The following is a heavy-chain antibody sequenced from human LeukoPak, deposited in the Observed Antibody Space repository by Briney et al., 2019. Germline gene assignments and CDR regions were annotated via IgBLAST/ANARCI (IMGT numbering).Heavy chain of an antibody. CDR1: GFTFSSYW. CDR2: IKQDGSEK. CDR3: ARETGDDAFDI. V-gene: IGHV3-7*03. J-gene: IGHJ3*02. Sequence: PGGSLRLSCAASGFTFSSYWMSWVRQAPGKGLEWVANIKQDGSEKYYVDSVKGRFTISRDNSKNTLYLQMNSLRAEDTAVYYCARETGDDAFDIWGQGTLVTVSS. D-gene: IGHD7-27*01.